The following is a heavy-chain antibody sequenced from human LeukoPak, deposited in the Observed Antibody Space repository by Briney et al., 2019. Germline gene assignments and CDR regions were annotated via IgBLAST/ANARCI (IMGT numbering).Heavy chain of an antibody. CDR3: ARSYDFWSGYYQY. CDR1: GGSISSGSYY. V-gene: IGHV4-61*02. D-gene: IGHD3-3*01. J-gene: IGHJ4*02. CDR2: IYTSGST. Sequence: PSQTLSLTCTVSGGSISSGSYYWSWIRQPAGKGLEWIGRIYTSGSTNYNPSLKSRVTISVDTSKNQFSLKLSSVTAADTAVYYCARSYDFWSGYYQYWGQGTLVTVSS.